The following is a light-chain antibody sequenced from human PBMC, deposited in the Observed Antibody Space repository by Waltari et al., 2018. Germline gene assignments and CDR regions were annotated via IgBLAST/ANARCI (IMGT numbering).Light chain of an antibody. V-gene: IGLV2-23*02. Sequence: QSALTQPASVSGSPGQSITFSCTGTSSDVGSYNLDSWYQQHPGKAPKLMIYEVSKRPSGVSNRFSGSKSGNTASLTISGLQAEDEADYYCCSYAGSSTFVFGGGTKLTVL. CDR3: CSYAGSSTFV. CDR1: SSDVGSYNL. J-gene: IGLJ3*02. CDR2: EVS.